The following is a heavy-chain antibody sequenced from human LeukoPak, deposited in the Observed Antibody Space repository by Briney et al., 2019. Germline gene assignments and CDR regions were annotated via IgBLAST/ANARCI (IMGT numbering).Heavy chain of an antibody. J-gene: IGHJ6*03. V-gene: IGHV4-59*01. CDR2: IYYSGST. D-gene: IGHD2-15*01. CDR1: GGSISSYY. CDR3: ARGWYYYYTDV. Sequence: PSETLSLTCTVSGGSISSYYWSWIRQPPGKGLEWIGYIYYSGSTNYNPSLKSRVTISVDTSKNQFSLKLSSVTAADTAVYYCARGWYYYYTDVWGKGTTVTVSS.